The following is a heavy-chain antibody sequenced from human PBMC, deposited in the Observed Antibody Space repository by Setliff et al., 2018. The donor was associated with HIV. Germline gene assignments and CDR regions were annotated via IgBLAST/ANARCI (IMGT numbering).Heavy chain of an antibody. V-gene: IGHV4-39*01. Sequence: ETLSLTCTVTDDSLSRSDFYWAWIRQPPEKGLEWVASIYDTGDTHCNPSLKSRVTISRDMSKNQFSLKLGSVTAADTAVYYCSRHVPRRSRIDYWGQGTLVTGSS. CDR1: DDSLSRSDFY. D-gene: IGHD6-13*01. J-gene: IGHJ4*02. CDR3: SRHVPRRSRIDY. CDR2: IYDTGDT.